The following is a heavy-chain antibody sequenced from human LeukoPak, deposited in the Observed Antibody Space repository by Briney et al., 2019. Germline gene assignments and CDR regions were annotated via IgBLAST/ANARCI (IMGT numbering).Heavy chain of an antibody. D-gene: IGHD3/OR15-3a*01. Sequence: PSETLSLTCAVYGGSFSGYYWTWSRQPPEKGLEWIGENNHSGISNYNPSLKSRVTISVDTSKNQVSLKLSSVTAADTAVYYCARGPSAWTATPQYGMDVWGQGTTVTVSS. CDR1: GGSFSGYY. J-gene: IGHJ6*02. CDR2: NNHSGIS. V-gene: IGHV4-34*01. CDR3: ARGPSAWTATPQYGMDV.